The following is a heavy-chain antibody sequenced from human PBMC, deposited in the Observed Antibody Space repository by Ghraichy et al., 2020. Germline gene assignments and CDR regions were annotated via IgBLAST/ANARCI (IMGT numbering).Heavy chain of an antibody. CDR3: ARGHYYDNSHYSY. CDR1: GYTFTGYY. Sequence: ASVKVSCKTSGYTFTGYYIHWVRQAPGQALEWMGTINPTGGTTNSAQKFQGRVTMTRDTSTSTAYMELSSLRSEDTAIYYCARGHYYDNSHYSYWGQGTLVTVSS. D-gene: IGHD3-22*01. J-gene: IGHJ4*02. V-gene: IGHV1-46*01. CDR2: INPTGGTT.